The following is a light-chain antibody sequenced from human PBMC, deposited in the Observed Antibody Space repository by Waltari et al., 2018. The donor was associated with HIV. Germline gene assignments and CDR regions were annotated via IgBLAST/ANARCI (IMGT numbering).Light chain of an antibody. CDR3: QSADSSGTYPNVV. CDR2: KDS. V-gene: IGLV3-25*03. Sequence: SYELTQPPSVSVSPGQTARITCTGDALPTQYAYWYPQKPGQAPVLVIYKDSERPSGIPERFSGSSSGTTVTLTISGVQAEDEADYYCQSADSSGTYPNVVFGGGTKLTVL. J-gene: IGLJ2*01. CDR1: ALPTQY.